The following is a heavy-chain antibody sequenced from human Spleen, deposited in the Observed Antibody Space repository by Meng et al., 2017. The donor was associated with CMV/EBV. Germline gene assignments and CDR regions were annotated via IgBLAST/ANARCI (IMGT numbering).Heavy chain of an antibody. CDR1: GGSVSSGVYS. Sequence: GSLRLSCTVSGGSVSSGVYSWSWIRQPPGKELEWIGHSYYTGSSNYNPSLKSRVTISVDTSKNQFSLKLTSVTAADTAVYYCAKDGSAPTYPSYYFDYWGQGTLVTVSS. J-gene: IGHJ4*02. D-gene: IGHD6-6*01. CDR3: AKDGSAPTYPSYYFDY. V-gene: IGHV4-61*08. CDR2: SYYTGSS.